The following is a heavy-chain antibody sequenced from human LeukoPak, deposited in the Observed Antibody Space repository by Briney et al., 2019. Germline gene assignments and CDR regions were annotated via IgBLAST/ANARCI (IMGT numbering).Heavy chain of an antibody. Sequence: PSETLSLTCTVSGGSISSSSYYWGWIRQPPGKGLEWIGSIYYSGSTYYNPSLKSRVTISVDTSKNQFSLKLSSVTAADTAVYYCARDLRRDGYILRNYFDYWGQGTLVTVSS. V-gene: IGHV4-39*07. D-gene: IGHD5-24*01. CDR1: GGSISSSSYY. CDR3: ARDLRRDGYILRNYFDY. CDR2: IYYSGST. J-gene: IGHJ4*02.